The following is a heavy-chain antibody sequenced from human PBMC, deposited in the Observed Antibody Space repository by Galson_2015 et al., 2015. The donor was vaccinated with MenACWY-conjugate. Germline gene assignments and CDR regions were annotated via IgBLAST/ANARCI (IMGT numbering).Heavy chain of an antibody. J-gene: IGHJ3*02. CDR2: IHHSGST. Sequence: ETLSLTCTVSGGSISNYFWSWTRQSPGKGLEYIGEIHHSGSTNYNPSLKSRVTISIDTSKKQFSLKLSSVTAADTAVYYCARHEYGSSSAAFEIWGQGTMVTVSS. CDR3: ARHEYGSSSAAFEI. V-gene: IGHV4-34*01. D-gene: IGHD6-6*01. CDR1: GGSISNYF.